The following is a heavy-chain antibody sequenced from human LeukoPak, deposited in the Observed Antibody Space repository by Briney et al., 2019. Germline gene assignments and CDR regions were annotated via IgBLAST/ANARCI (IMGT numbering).Heavy chain of an antibody. Sequence: PGGSLRLSCAASGFTFSNFEMTWVRQAPEKGLELVSYTSSSGSAIYYGDSVKGRFTISRDNAKNSLYLQMNNLRAEDTAVYYCVSDAFDIWGQGTMVTVSS. V-gene: IGHV3-48*03. J-gene: IGHJ3*02. CDR3: VSDAFDI. CDR2: TSSSGSAI. CDR1: GFTFSNFE.